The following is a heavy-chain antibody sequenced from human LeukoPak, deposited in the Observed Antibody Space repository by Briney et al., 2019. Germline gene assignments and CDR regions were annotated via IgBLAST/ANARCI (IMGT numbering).Heavy chain of an antibody. CDR1: GFTFSSYS. J-gene: IGHJ4*02. V-gene: IGHV3-21*01. CDR3: ASLAGPFDY. CDR2: ISSSSSYI. Sequence: GGSLRLSCAASGFTFSSYSMNWVRQAPGKGLEWVSSISSSSSYIHYADSVKGRFTISRDNAKNSLYLQMNSLRAEDTAVYYCASLAGPFDYWGQGTLVTVSS. D-gene: IGHD6-19*01.